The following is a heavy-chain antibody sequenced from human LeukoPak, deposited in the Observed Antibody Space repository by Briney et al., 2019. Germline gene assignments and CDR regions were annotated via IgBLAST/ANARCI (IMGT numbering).Heavy chain of an antibody. V-gene: IGHV4-39*01. CDR1: GGSISSSSAY. CDR3: VSPRGFSYGYFDY. Sequence: SETLSFTCTVSGGSISSSSAYWGWIRQPPGKGLEWIGSIYYSKNTYYNPSLKSRVTISADTSKNQFSLTLGSVSATDTAVYYCVSPRGFSYGYFDYWGQGTLVIVSS. J-gene: IGHJ4*02. D-gene: IGHD5-18*01. CDR2: IYYSKNT.